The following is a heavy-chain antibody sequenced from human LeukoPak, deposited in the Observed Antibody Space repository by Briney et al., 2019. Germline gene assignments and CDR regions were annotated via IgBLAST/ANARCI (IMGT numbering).Heavy chain of an antibody. D-gene: IGHD5-18*01. CDR1: GFTFSSYA. CDR3: AKDRRSTAMVMLLWDY. CDR2: IIGSGGST. J-gene: IGHJ4*02. V-gene: IGHV3-23*01. Sequence: PGGSLRLSCAACGFTFSSYAMSWVRQAPGKGLEWVSAIIGSGGSTYYADSVKGRFTNSRDNSKNTLYLQMNSLRAEDTAVYYCAKDRRSTAMVMLLWDYWGQGTLVTVSS.